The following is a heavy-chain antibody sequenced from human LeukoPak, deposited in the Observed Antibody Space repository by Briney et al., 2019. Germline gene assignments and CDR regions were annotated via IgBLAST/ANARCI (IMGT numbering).Heavy chain of an antibody. V-gene: IGHV3-48*03. Sequence: PGGSLRLSCAASGFSISSYEMNWVRQAPGKGLEWVSHISSSGSTIWYADSVKGRFTISRDNAKNSLYLQMNSLRAEDTAVYYCARVELAPYYYYMDVWGKGPTVTVSS. J-gene: IGHJ6*03. D-gene: IGHD1-7*01. CDR1: GFSISSYE. CDR3: ARVELAPYYYYMDV. CDR2: ISSSGSTI.